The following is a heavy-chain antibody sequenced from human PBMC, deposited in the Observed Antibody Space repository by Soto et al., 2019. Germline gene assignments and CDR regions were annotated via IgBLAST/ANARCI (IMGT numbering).Heavy chain of an antibody. D-gene: IGHD2-15*01. CDR1: GFTLSDHY. Sequence: EVQLVESGGGLVQPGGSLRLSCAGSGFTLSDHYIDWVRQAPGKGLEWVGRSRDKAQGYSTAYAASVKGRFTTSRDESKNSVYLQMNSLKTEDTAVYYCARSSATPNGWWGFGLDVWGQGTSVIVSS. V-gene: IGHV3-72*01. CDR2: SRDKAQGYST. J-gene: IGHJ6*02. CDR3: ARSSATPNGWWGFGLDV.